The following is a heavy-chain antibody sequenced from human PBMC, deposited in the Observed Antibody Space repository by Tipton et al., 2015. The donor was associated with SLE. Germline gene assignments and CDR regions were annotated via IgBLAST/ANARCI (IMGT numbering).Heavy chain of an antibody. D-gene: IGHD2-8*01. V-gene: IGHV4-38-2*02. CDR1: GYSISSGYY. CDR2: IYHSGST. Sequence: TLSLTCAVSGYSISSGYYWGWIRQPPGKGLEWIGSIYHSGSTYYNSSLESRVTISVDTSKNHFSLKLNSVTAADTAVYYCARDNRIYCTNGVCYSVFDYWGQGTLVTVSS. CDR3: ARDNRIYCTNGVCYSVFDY. J-gene: IGHJ4*02.